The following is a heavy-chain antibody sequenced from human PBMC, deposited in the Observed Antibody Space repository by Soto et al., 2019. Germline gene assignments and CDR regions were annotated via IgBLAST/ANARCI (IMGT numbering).Heavy chain of an antibody. Sequence: EVQLVESGGGLVKPGGSLRLSCAASGFTFSNAWVNWVRQAPGKGLEWVGRIKSKTDGGTADYAAPVTGRFTISRDDSKNTLYLQRNSLKTEDTAVYYCPTGWLTSLDYCFDYWGQGTLVTVSS. V-gene: IGHV3-15*07. CDR3: PTGWLTSLDYCFDY. D-gene: IGHD5-12*01. CDR2: IKSKTDGGTA. CDR1: GFTFSNAW. J-gene: IGHJ4*02.